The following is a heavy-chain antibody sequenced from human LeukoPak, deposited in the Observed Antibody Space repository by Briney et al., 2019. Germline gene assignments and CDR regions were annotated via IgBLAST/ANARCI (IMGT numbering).Heavy chain of an antibody. CDR3: ASAIVVVTAIPGWFDP. Sequence: VASVKVSCKASGGTFSSYAISWVRQAPGQGLEWMGGIIPIFGIANYAQKFQGRVTITTDESTSTAYMELSSLRSEDTAVYYCASAIVVVTAIPGWFDPWGQGTLVTVSS. D-gene: IGHD2-21*02. CDR1: GGTFSSYA. CDR2: IIPIFGIA. V-gene: IGHV1-69*05. J-gene: IGHJ5*02.